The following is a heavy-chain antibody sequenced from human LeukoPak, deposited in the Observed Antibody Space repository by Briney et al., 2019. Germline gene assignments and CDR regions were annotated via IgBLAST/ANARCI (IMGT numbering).Heavy chain of an antibody. J-gene: IGHJ4*02. D-gene: IGHD4-17*01. V-gene: IGHV4-59*01. CDR1: GGSISSYY. CDR3: ARERSNGPTVIDY. Sequence: PSETLSLTCTVSGGSISSYYWGWIRQPPGKGLEWIGYIYYSGSTNYNPSLKSRVTISVDTSKNQFSLKLSSVTAADTAVYYCARERSNGPTVIDYWGQRTLVTVSS. CDR2: IYYSGST.